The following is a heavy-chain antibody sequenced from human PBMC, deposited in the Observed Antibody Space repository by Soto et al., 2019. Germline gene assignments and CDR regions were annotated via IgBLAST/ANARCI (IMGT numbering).Heavy chain of an antibody. CDR3: AKDMRQRPAPIYYYYGMDV. J-gene: IGHJ6*02. D-gene: IGHD6-25*01. Sequence: EVQLVESGGGLVQPGRSLRLSCAASGFTFDDYAMHWVRQAPGKGLEWVSGISWNSGSIGYADCVKGRFTISRDNAKNSLYLQMNSLRAEDTALYYCAKDMRQRPAPIYYYYGMDVWGQGTTVTVSS. CDR2: ISWNSGSI. V-gene: IGHV3-9*01. CDR1: GFTFDDYA.